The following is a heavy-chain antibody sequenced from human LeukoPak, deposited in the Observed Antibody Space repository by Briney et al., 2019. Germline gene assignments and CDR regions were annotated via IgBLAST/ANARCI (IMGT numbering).Heavy chain of an antibody. Sequence: GGSLRLSCAASGFTFNSYWMTWVRQAPGKGLEWVANIKQDGSEKYYVDSVKGRFTISRDNAKNSLYLQMNSLRAEDTAVYYCARDFSSGSYGIGFYYYYYMDVWGKGTTVTISS. CDR2: IKQDGSEK. V-gene: IGHV3-7*01. CDR3: ARDFSSGSYGIGFYYYYYMDV. CDR1: GFTFNSYW. J-gene: IGHJ6*03. D-gene: IGHD3-10*01.